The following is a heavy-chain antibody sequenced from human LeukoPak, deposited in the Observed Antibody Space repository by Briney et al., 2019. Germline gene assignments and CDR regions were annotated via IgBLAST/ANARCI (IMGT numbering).Heavy chain of an antibody. CDR1: GYTFSGYY. CDR2: INPNSGGT. D-gene: IGHD3-22*01. CDR3: ATYYYDSSGYVFDY. J-gene: IGHJ4*02. Sequence: GASVKFSCKASGYTFSGYYMHWVRQDPGQGLEWMGGINPNSGGTNCAQKFQGRVTMTRYTSISTAYMELSRLRSDDTAVYYCATYYYDSSGYVFDYWGQGTLVTVSS. V-gene: IGHV1-2*02.